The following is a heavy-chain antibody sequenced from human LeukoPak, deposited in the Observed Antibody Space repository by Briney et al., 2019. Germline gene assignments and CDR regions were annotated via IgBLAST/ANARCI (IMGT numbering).Heavy chain of an antibody. CDR3: ARDENPCSSTSCYPATMGDNWFDP. J-gene: IGHJ5*02. CDR1: GGSISSSSYY. CDR2: IYYSGST. V-gene: IGHV4-39*07. Sequence: KPSETLSLTCTVSGGSISSSSYYWGWIRQPPGKGLEWIGSIYYSGSTYYNPSLKSRVTISVDTSKNQFSLKLSSVTAADTAVYYCARDENPCSSTSCYPATMGDNWFDPWGQGTLVTVSS. D-gene: IGHD2-2*01.